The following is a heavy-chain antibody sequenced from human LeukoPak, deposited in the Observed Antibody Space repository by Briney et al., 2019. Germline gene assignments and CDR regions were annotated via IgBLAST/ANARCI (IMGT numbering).Heavy chain of an antibody. D-gene: IGHD5-18*01. V-gene: IGHV4-31*03. CDR2: IYYSGST. J-gene: IGHJ4*02. CDR1: GGSISSGGYY. CDR3: ARVGDTAMVRPIDY. Sequence: SQTLSLTCTVSGGSISSGGYYWSWIRQHPGKGLEWIGYIYYSGSTYYNPSLKSRVTISVDTSKNQFSLKLSSVTAADTAVYYCARVGDTAMVRPIDYWGQGTLVTVSS.